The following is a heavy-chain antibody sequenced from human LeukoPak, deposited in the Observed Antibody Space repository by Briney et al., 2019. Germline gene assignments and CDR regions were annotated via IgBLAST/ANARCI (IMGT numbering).Heavy chain of an antibody. CDR1: GLTFSSYV. CDR2: ISGGGGST. D-gene: IGHD5-24*01. Sequence: GGSLRLSCATSGLTFSSYVMSWVRQAPGEGLEWVSGISGGGGSTYYADSVKGRFTISRDNSQNTLYLHMNSLRAEDTAMVYCAKGSGLETSTPIDTWGHGTLV. CDR3: AKGSGLETSTPIDT. J-gene: IGHJ5*01. V-gene: IGHV3-23*01.